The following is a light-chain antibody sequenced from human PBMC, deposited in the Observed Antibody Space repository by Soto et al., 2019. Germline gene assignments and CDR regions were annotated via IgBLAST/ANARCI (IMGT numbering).Light chain of an antibody. CDR3: QHRKSHPST. V-gene: IGKV1-9*01. J-gene: IGKJ4*02. CDR1: QGISSY. CDR2: AAS. Sequence: IRLSQSPASLSLTQGERATITCRASQGISSYLAWYQQKPGKAPKLLIYAASTLHSEVPSRFSGSGSGTDFTLTISILQAEDAVNYCSQHRKSHPSTFGEGTKVDIK.